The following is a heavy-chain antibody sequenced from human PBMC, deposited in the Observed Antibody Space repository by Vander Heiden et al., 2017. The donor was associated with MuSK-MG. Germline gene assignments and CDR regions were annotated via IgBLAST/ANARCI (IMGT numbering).Heavy chain of an antibody. CDR2: INPNSGGT. CDR1: GYTFTGYY. Sequence: QVQLVQSGAEVKKPGASVKVSCKASGYTFTGYYMHWVRQAPGQGLEWMGWINPNSGGTNYAQKVQGRATMTRDTSISTAYMELSRLRSDDTAVYYCARAPIAADDAFDIWGQGTMVTVSS. V-gene: IGHV1-2*02. J-gene: IGHJ3*02. D-gene: IGHD6-13*01. CDR3: ARAPIAADDAFDI.